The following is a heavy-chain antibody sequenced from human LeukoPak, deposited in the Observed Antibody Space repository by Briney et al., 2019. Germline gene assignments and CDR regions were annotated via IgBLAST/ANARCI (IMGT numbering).Heavy chain of an antibody. J-gene: IGHJ4*02. CDR1: AFIFSGHW. CDR2: IKEDGSVR. D-gene: IGHD4-17*01. V-gene: IGHV3-7*03. CDR3: ARGGYGDYVSLSH. Sequence: PGGSLRLSCEGSAFIFSGHWMNWVRQTPGKGLEWVASIKEDGSVRQYVDSVKGRFSISRDNTKGSLFLQLNSLRAEDTAVYYCARGGYGDYVSLSHWGQGTLVTVSS.